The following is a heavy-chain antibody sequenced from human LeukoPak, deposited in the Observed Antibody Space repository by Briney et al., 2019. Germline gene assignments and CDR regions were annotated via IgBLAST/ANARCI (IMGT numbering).Heavy chain of an antibody. Sequence: PSETLSLTCTVSGDSISSDYWSWIRQPPGKGLEWIGYIYYSGSTSYNPSLKSRVTISVDTSKNQFSLRLKSVTAADTAVYYCARDLGGYVFDYWGQGTLVTVSS. CDR1: GDSISSDY. CDR3: ARDLGGYVFDY. D-gene: IGHD5-12*01. CDR2: IYYSGST. V-gene: IGHV4-59*01. J-gene: IGHJ4*02.